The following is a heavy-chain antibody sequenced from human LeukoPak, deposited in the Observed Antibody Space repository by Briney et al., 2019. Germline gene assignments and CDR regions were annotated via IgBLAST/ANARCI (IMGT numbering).Heavy chain of an antibody. CDR2: IIPIFGTA. D-gene: IGHD2-8*01. CDR3: ATKRRGAFGYCTNGVCYDRIYYYYYYMDV. CDR1: GYTFTSYG. J-gene: IGHJ6*03. V-gene: IGHV1-69*05. Sequence: SVKVSCKASGYTFTSYGISWVRQAPGQGLEWMGGIIPIFGTANYAQKFQGRVTITTDESTSTAYMELSSLRSEDTAVYYCATKRRGAFGYCTNGVCYDRIYYYYYYMDVWGKGTTVTVSS.